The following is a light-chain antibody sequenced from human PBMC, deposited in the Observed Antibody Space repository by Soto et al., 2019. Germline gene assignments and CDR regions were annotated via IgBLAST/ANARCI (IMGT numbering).Light chain of an antibody. V-gene: IGLV2-14*01. CDR3: SSYSGSSHWV. CDR2: EVT. J-gene: IGLJ3*02. CDR1: SRDIGAYNH. Sequence: QSALTQPASVSGSPGQSITISCTGTSRDIGAYNHVSWYQQHPGKAPKLLIYEVTNRPSGISVRFSASKSGSAASLTISGLQAEDEDDYYCSSYSGSSHWVFGGGTKLTVL.